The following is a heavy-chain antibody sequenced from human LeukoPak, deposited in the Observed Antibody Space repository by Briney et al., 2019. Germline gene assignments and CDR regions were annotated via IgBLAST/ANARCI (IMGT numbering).Heavy chain of an antibody. J-gene: IGHJ6*03. V-gene: IGHV1-2*02. CDR3: ARRRYYDISNYMDV. Sequence: ASVKVSCKASGYTFTGYYMHWVRQAPGQGLECMGWINPNSGGTNYAQKFQGRVTMARDTSISTAYMELRSLRSDDTAVYYCARRRYYDISNYMDVWGKGTTVTISS. D-gene: IGHD3-9*01. CDR2: INPNSGGT. CDR1: GYTFTGYY.